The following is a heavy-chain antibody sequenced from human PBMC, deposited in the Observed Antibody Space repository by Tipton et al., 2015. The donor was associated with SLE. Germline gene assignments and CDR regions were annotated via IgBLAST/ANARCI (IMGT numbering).Heavy chain of an antibody. J-gene: IGHJ4*02. CDR3: ARVGSSGWYYFDY. V-gene: IGHV4-39*07. Sequence: TLSLTCTVSGGSISSSSYYWGWIRQPPGKGLEWIGSIYYSGSTYYNPSLKSRVTISVDTSKNQFSLKLSSVTAADTAVYYCARVGSSGWYYFDYWGQGTLVTVSS. D-gene: IGHD6-19*01. CDR1: GGSISSSSYY. CDR2: IYYSGST.